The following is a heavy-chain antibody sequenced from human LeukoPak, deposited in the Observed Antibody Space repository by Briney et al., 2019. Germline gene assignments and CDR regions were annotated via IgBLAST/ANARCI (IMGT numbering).Heavy chain of an antibody. V-gene: IGHV3-20*01. Sequence: GGSLRLSCAASGFTFDDYGMSWVRQAPGKGLEWVSGINWNGGSTGYADSVKGRFTISRDNAKNSLYLQMNSLRAEDTALYHCARRGWGGAYGGNSGALRAHQLYYYYMDVWGKGTTVTVSS. D-gene: IGHD4-23*01. J-gene: IGHJ6*03. CDR2: INWNGGST. CDR3: ARRGWGGAYGGNSGALRAHQLYYYYMDV. CDR1: GFTFDDYG.